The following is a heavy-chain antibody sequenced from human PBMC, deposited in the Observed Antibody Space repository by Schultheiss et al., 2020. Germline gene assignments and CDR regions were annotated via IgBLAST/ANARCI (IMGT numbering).Heavy chain of an antibody. CDR1: GGTFSSYA. D-gene: IGHD6-13*01. CDR2: IIPILGIA. V-gene: IGHV1-69*04. Sequence: SVKVSCKASGGTFSSYAISWVRQAPGQGLEWMGRIIPILGIANYAQKFQGRVTITADKSTSTAYMELSSLRSEDTAVYYCARRPGYSSSWYWFDPWGQGTLVTVSS. J-gene: IGHJ5*02. CDR3: ARRPGYSSSWYWFDP.